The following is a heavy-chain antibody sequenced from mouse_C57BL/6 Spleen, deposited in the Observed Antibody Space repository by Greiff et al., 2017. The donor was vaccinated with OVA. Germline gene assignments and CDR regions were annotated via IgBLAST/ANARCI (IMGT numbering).Heavy chain of an antibody. CDR2: ILPGSGST. Sequence: VQLQQSGAELMKPGASVKLSCKATGYTFTGYWIEWVKQRPGHGLEWIGEILPGSGSTNYNEKLKGKATFTADTSSNTAYMQLSSLTTEDSAIYDYAPLTGTGAWFAYWGQGTLVTVSA. J-gene: IGHJ3*01. D-gene: IGHD4-1*01. CDR1: GYTFTGYW. CDR3: APLTGTGAWFAY. V-gene: IGHV1-9*01.